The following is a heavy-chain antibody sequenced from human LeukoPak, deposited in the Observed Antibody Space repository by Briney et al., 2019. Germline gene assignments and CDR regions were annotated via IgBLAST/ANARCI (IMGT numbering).Heavy chain of an antibody. J-gene: IGHJ4*02. Sequence: SETLSLTCTVSGGSISSGSYYWSWIRQPAGKGLEWIGRIYSSGSTNYNPSLKSRVTISVLTSKKQFSLKLSSVTAADTAVYYCARDSSGGFDYWGQGTLVTVSS. V-gene: IGHV4-61*10. CDR2: IYSSGST. CDR1: GGSISSGSYY. CDR3: ARDSSGGFDY. D-gene: IGHD6-19*01.